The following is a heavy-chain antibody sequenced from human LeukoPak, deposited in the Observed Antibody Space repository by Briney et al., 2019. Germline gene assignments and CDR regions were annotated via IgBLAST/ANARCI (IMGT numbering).Heavy chain of an antibody. CDR1: GGTISSYY. CDR2: IDDSGST. D-gene: IGHD1-26*01. CDR3: ARDRRRDLLHAFDI. J-gene: IGHJ3*02. V-gene: IGHV4-59*01. Sequence: SETLSLTCTVSGGTISSYYWSWIRQPPGKGLEWIAYIDDSGSTNYNPSLKCRVTISVDASKNQFSLKLSSVTAADTAVYYCARDRRRDLLHAFDIWGQGTMVTVSS.